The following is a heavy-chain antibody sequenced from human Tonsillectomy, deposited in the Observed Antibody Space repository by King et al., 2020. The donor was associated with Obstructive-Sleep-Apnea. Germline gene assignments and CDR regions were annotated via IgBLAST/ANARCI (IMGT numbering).Heavy chain of an antibody. J-gene: IGHJ4*02. Sequence: VQLVESGGGLVQPGRSLRLSCTTSGIAFGDYDINWYRQAPGKGPEWVGLIRTQSSGGTTEYTASVIGRFVISRDDSNTIAYLQMNSLKTEDTGVYHCSVYMPVLRVTQFDYWGQGTLVTVSS. D-gene: IGHD2/OR15-2a*01. CDR1: GIAFGDYD. CDR3: SVYMPVLRVTQFDY. CDR2: IRTQSSGGTT. V-gene: IGHV3-49*01.